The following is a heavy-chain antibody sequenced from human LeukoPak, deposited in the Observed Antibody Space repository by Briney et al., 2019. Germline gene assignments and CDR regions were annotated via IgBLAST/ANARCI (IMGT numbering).Heavy chain of an antibody. D-gene: IGHD3-10*01. V-gene: IGHV4-59*12. CDR1: GGSISSYY. CDR3: ARGTPYYYGSGSYYFDY. J-gene: IGHJ4*02. Sequence: SETLSLTCTVSGGSISSYYWSWIRQPPGKGLEWIGNIYYSGSTNYNPSLKSRVTMSVDTSKNQFSLKLSSVTAADTAVYYCARGTPYYYGSGSYYFDYWGQGTLVTVSS. CDR2: IYYSGST.